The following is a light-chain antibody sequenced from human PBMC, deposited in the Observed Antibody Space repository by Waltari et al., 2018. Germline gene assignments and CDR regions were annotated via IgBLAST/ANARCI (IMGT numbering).Light chain of an antibody. V-gene: IGLV2-14*03. CDR1: SRDVGRSNY. Sequence: QSALTQPASVSGSPGQSITISCTGTSRDVGRSNYVSWHQQHPGKAPTLMIYDVTKRPSGVSNRFSGSKSGNTASLTISGLQAEDEADYYCSSYSSSSTLLFGGGTKLTVL. J-gene: IGLJ2*01. CDR2: DVT. CDR3: SSYSSSSTLL.